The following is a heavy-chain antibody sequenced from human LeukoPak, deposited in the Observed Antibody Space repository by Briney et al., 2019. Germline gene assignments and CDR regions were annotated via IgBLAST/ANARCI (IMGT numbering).Heavy chain of an antibody. V-gene: IGHV3-21*01. CDR2: IGSSSSYI. Sequence: PGGSLRLSCAASGFTFSSYSMNWVRQAPGKGLEWVSSIGSSSSYIYYADSVKGRFTISRDNAKNSLYLQMNSLRAEDTAVYYCARDNGGSGSYYNTLDYWGQGTLVTVSS. CDR1: GFTFSSYS. CDR3: ARDNGGSGSYYNTLDY. D-gene: IGHD3-10*01. J-gene: IGHJ4*02.